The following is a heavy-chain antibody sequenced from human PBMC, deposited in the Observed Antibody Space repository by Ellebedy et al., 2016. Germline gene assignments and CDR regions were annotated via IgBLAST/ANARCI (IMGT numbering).Heavy chain of an antibody. D-gene: IGHD1-26*01. CDR1: GGSISSYY. J-gene: IGHJ4*02. CDR2: IYYSGST. Sequence: SETLSLTCTVSGGSISSYYWSWIRQPPGKGLEWIGYIYYSGSTNYNPSLKSRVTTSVDTSKNQFSLKLSSVTAADTAVYYCARFYRGSTSFDYWGQGTLVTVSS. V-gene: IGHV4-59*01. CDR3: ARFYRGSTSFDY.